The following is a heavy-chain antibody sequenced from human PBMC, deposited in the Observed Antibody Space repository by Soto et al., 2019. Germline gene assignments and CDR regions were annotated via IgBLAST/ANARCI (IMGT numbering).Heavy chain of an antibody. Sequence: GGSLRLSCAASGFTFSSYWMNWVRQAPGKGLEWVASINQDGREKIYVDSVKGRFTISRDNAKNSLYLQMNSLRAEDTAVYHCAIPRDFWGQGTLVTVSS. J-gene: IGHJ4*02. CDR2: INQDGREK. CDR1: GFTFSSYW. CDR3: AIPRDF. V-gene: IGHV3-7*01.